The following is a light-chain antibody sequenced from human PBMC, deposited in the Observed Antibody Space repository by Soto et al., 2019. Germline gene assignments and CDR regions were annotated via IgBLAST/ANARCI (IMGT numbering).Light chain of an antibody. Sequence: EIILTQSPGTLSLSPGERATLSCRASQSVSSYLAWYQKKPGQAPRLLIYDASSRATGVPDRFSGSGSGTDFILTVSRLEPADFAVYYCQQYGSSASFGPGTKVDFK. J-gene: IGKJ3*01. CDR2: DAS. CDR3: QQYGSSAS. V-gene: IGKV3-20*01. CDR1: QSVSSY.